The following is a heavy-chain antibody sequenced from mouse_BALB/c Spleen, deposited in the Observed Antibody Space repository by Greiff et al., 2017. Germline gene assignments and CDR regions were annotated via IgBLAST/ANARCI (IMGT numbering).Heavy chain of an antibody. V-gene: IGHV5-12-2*01. D-gene: IGHD2-1*01. CDR2: ISNGGGST. Sequence: EVKVVESGGGLVQPGGSLKLSCAASGFTFSSYTMSWVRQTPEKRLEWVAYISNGGGSTYYPDTVKGRFTISRDNAKNTLYLQMSSLKSEDTAMYYCARLPYGNYEGWFAYWGQGTLVTVSA. J-gene: IGHJ3*01. CDR1: GFTFSSYT. CDR3: ARLPYGNYEGWFAY.